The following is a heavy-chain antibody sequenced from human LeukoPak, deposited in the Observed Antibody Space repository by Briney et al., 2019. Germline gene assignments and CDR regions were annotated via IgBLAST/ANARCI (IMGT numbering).Heavy chain of an antibody. CDR3: AKDNIATYSSSQYY. CDR1: GFTFSSYG. D-gene: IGHD6-13*01. Sequence: GGSLRLSCAASGFTFSSYGMHWVRQAPGKGLEWVAVISYDGSNKYYADSVKGRFTISRDNSRNTLYLQMNSLRAEDTAVYYCAKDNIATYSSSQYYWGQGTLVTVSS. J-gene: IGHJ4*02. V-gene: IGHV3-30*18. CDR2: ISYDGSNK.